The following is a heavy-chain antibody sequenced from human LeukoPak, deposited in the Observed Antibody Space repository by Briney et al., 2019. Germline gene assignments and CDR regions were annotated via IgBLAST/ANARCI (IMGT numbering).Heavy chain of an antibody. J-gene: IGHJ4*02. Sequence: GGSLRLSCAASGFTFSSYCMHWVRQAPGKGLVWVSRINSDGSSTNYADSVKGRFTISRDNAKNTLHLQMNSLRAEDTAVYYCARGARGSGTASDYWGQGTLVTVSS. V-gene: IGHV3-74*01. CDR1: GFTFSSYC. CDR3: ARGARGSGTASDY. D-gene: IGHD3-10*01. CDR2: INSDGSST.